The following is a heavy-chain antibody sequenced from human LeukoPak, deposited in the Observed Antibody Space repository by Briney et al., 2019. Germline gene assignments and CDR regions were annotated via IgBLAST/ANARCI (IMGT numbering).Heavy chain of an antibody. D-gene: IGHD3-22*01. J-gene: IGHJ6*02. Sequence: ASVKVSCKASGYTFTSYYMHWVRQAPGQGLEWMGIINPSGGSTSYAQKFQGRVTMTRDTSTSTAYMELRSLRSDDTAVYYCARDRGPGYYYHSSGHQGMDVWGQGTTVTVSS. CDR3: ARDRGPGYYYHSSGHQGMDV. CDR2: INPSGGST. CDR1: GYTFTSYY. V-gene: IGHV1-46*01.